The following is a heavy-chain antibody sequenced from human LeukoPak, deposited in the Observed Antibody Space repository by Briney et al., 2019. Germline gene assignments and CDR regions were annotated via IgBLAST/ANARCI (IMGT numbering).Heavy chain of an antibody. CDR3: ARVGPGVLAAFDI. CDR1: GFTLSTYW. CDR2: INSDWSST. D-gene: IGHD1-14*01. Sequence: GGSLRLSCAASGFTLSTYWMHWVRQAPGKGLVRVSRINSDWSSTSYADSVKGRFTISRDNAKNTLYLQMNSLRAEDTAVYYCARVGPGVLAAFDIWGQGTMVTVSS. V-gene: IGHV3-74*01. J-gene: IGHJ3*02.